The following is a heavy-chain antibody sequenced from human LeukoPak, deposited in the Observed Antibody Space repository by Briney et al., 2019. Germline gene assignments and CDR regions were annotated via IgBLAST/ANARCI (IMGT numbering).Heavy chain of an antibody. V-gene: IGHV3-66*01. CDR3: ARAGPSSSWHQFDY. D-gene: IGHD6-13*01. Sequence: GGSLRLSCAASGFTVSRNFMSWVRQAPGKGLEWVSVIYSGGRTYYADSVKGRFTISRDNSKNTLYLQMNRLRAEDTAVYYCARAGPSSSWHQFDYWGQGTLVTVSS. CDR2: IYSGGRT. J-gene: IGHJ4*02. CDR1: GFTVSRNF.